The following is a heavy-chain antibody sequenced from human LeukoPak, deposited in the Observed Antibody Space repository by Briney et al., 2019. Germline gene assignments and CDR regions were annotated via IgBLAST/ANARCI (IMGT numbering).Heavy chain of an antibody. D-gene: IGHD6-13*01. J-gene: IGHJ4*02. V-gene: IGHV3-48*01. CDR3: AKRGSSWLARHFDY. CDR2: VSGGSGTM. Sequence: GGSLRLSCEASGFTFSSYSMNWVRQAPGKGLEWVSYVSGGSGTMYYADSVKGRFTISRDNSKNTLYLQMNSLRAEDTAVYYCAKRGSSWLARHFDYWGQGTLVTVSS. CDR1: GFTFSSYS.